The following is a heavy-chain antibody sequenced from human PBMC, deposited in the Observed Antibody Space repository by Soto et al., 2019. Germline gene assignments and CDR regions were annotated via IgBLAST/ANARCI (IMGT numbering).Heavy chain of an antibody. CDR2: ISGSGGST. CDR1: GFTFSINA. D-gene: IGHD3-22*01. CDR3: ARTEPQYYYDSSGYLFDY. V-gene: IGHV3-23*01. J-gene: IGHJ4*02. Sequence: GGSLRLSCAASGFTFSINAMSWVRQAPGKGLEWVSAISGSGGSTYSVDSVKGRFTISRDNSKNTLYLQMNSLRAEDTAVYYCARTEPQYYYDSSGYLFDYWGQGTLVTVSS.